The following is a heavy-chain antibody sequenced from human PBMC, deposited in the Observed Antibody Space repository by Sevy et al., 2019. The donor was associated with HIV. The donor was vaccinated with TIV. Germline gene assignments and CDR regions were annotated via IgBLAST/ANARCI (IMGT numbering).Heavy chain of an antibody. CDR1: GYTFNNYY. D-gene: IGHD1-1*01. V-gene: IGHV1-46*02. CDR3: ARGEGTGRCFDY. Sequence: ASVKVSCKASGYTFNNYYIHWVRQAPGQGLQWMGVINPSSSSTHYAQTFQGRVTMTRDTYRSTVYMELRSLRSDDTAVYYCARGEGTGRCFDYWGQGTLVTVSS. J-gene: IGHJ4*02. CDR2: INPSSSST.